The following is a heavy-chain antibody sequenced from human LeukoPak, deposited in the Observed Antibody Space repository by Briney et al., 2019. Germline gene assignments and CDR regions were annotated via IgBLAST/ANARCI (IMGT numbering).Heavy chain of an antibody. CDR1: GVSFSGYY. V-gene: IGHV4-59*01. J-gene: IGHJ4*02. Sequence: SETLSLTCAVYGVSFSGYYWSWIRQPPGKGLEWIGYIYNSGSTNYNPSLKSRVTISLDTSKNQFSLKLSSVTAADTAVYYCARGVVAAAGRTFDFWGQGTLVTVSS. CDR3: ARGVVAAAGRTFDF. CDR2: IYNSGST. D-gene: IGHD6-13*01.